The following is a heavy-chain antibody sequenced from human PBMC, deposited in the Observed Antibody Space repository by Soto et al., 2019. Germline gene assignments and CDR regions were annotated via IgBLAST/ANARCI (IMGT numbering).Heavy chain of an antibody. CDR2: ISAHNGNT. D-gene: IGHD1-1*01. Sequence: QVHLVQSGAEVKKPGPSVKVSCTGSGYAFTTYGITWVRQAPGQGLEWMGWISAHNGNTNYAQKLQGSGTVTRATSTSSTSMELRSLRSDDTAVYYCARGRYGDYWGQGALVTVSS. CDR1: GYAFTTYG. V-gene: IGHV1-18*01. J-gene: IGHJ4*02. CDR3: ARGRYGDY.